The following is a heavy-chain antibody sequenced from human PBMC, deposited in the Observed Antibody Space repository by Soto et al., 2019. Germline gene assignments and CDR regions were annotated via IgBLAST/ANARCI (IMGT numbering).Heavy chain of an antibody. D-gene: IGHD4-17*01. Sequence: QVQLQESGPGLVKPSQTLSLTCTVSGGSISTGGYYWTWIRQHPGKGLAWIGYIYYSGSTYYNPSLKGRVTISVDTSKNQFSLKLSSVTAADTAVYYCARGLSVTLFDNWGQGTLVTVSS. V-gene: IGHV4-31*03. CDR2: IYYSGST. J-gene: IGHJ4*02. CDR1: GGSISTGGYY. CDR3: ARGLSVTLFDN.